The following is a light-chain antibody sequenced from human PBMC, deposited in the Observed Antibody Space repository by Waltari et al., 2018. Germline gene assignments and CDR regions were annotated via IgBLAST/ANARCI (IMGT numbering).Light chain of an antibody. CDR2: RNN. CDR3: ATWDVSLSGWV. J-gene: IGLJ3*02. Sequence: QSVLTQPPSASATPGQRVTISCSGSSSNVEINYVYWYQQLPGTAPKLLIYRNNQRPSGFPDRFSGSKSGTSASLAISGLRSEDEADYYCATWDVSLSGWVLGGGTKLTVL. V-gene: IGLV1-47*01. CDR1: SSNVEINY.